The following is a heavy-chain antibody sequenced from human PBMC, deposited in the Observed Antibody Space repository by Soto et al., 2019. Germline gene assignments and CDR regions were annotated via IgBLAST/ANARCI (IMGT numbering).Heavy chain of an antibody. D-gene: IGHD6-13*01. CDR2: IIPIFGTA. J-gene: IGHJ4*02. CDR3: ATHIAAAGTLDY. V-gene: IGHV1-69*06. Sequence: SVKVSCKASGGTFSSYAISWVRQAPGQGLEWMGGIIPIFGTANYAQKFQGRVTITADKSTSTAYMELSSLRFEDTAVYYRATHIAAAGTLDYWGQGTLVTVSS. CDR1: GGTFSSYA.